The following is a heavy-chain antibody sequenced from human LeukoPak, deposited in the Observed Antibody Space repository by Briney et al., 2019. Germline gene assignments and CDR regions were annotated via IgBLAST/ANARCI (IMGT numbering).Heavy chain of an antibody. CDR3: ARLGGPDMITFGGVIVNRFDY. Sequence: SETLSLTCTVSGGSVSSGSYYWGWIRQPPGKGLEWIGSIYYSGSTYYNPSLKSRVTISVDTSKNQFSLKLSSVTAADTAVYYCARLGGPDMITFGGVIVNRFDYWGQGTLVTVSS. CDR2: IYYSGST. CDR1: GGSVSSGSYY. V-gene: IGHV4-39*01. D-gene: IGHD3-16*02. J-gene: IGHJ4*02.